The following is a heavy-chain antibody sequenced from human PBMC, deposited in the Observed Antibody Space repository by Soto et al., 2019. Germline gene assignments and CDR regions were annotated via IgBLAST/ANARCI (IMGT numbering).Heavy chain of an antibody. Sequence: SETLSVTCAVSGVSISRGNWWTWVRQSPQRGLEYIGEIFHHGTANYYPSFDRRGAISEGTSTTQLSLNLTYVTASDRAISFCARVVYDTRLNHMYYDFLGQGTLGTVSS. D-gene: IGHD3-22*01. CDR1: GVSISRGNW. CDR3: ARVVYDTRLNHMYYDF. CDR2: IFHHGTA. J-gene: IGHJ4*02. V-gene: IGHV4-4*02.